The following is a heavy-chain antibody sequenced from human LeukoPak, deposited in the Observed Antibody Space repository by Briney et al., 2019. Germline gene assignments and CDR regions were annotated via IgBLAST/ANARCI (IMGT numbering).Heavy chain of an antibody. Sequence: GGSLRLSCAASGFTVSSNYMSWVRQAPGKGLEWVSVIYSGGSTYYADSVKGRFTISRDNSKNTLYFQMNSLRAEDTAVYYCARGRDLYDSSGYYSETTTYYYYYYMDVWGKGTTVTVSS. CDR1: GFTVSSNY. D-gene: IGHD3-22*01. J-gene: IGHJ6*03. CDR3: ARGRDLYDSSGYYSETTTYYYYYYMDV. CDR2: IYSGGST. V-gene: IGHV3-53*01.